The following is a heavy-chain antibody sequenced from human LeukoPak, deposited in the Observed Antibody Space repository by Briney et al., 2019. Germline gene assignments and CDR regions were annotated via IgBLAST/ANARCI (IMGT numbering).Heavy chain of an antibody. J-gene: IGHJ4*02. V-gene: IGHV3-11*01. CDR1: GFTFTDFY. D-gene: IGHD4-17*01. CDR2: ISISGTTI. Sequence: GGSLRLSCAASGFTFTDFYMSWIRQAPGKGLEWVSYISISGTTIYYADSAKGRFTFSRDNAKNSLYLQMNSLRAEDTAVYYCARTGRLQYGDYVAFDYWGQGTLVTVSS. CDR3: ARTGRLQYGDYVAFDY.